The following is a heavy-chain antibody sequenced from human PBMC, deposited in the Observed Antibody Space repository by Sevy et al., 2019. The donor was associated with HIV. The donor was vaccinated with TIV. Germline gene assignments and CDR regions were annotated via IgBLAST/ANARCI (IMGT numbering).Heavy chain of an antibody. CDR3: ASPLHYYDSPSAY. D-gene: IGHD3-22*01. Sequence: GGSLRLSCAASGFTFSYYNMNWVRQAPGKGLEWVSSISSGGGYVYHADSGKGRFTISRDNVKNSLYLQMNSLRTEDTAVYYCASPLHYYDSPSAYWGQGTQVTVSS. CDR1: GFTFSYYN. V-gene: IGHV3-21*01. J-gene: IGHJ4*02. CDR2: ISSGGGYV.